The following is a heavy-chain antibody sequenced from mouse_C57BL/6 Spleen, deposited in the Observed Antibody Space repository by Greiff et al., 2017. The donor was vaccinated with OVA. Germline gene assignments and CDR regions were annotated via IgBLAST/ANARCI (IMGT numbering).Heavy chain of an antibody. V-gene: IGHV1-64*01. CDR3: ARENDYEGFAY. CDR1: GYTFTSYW. Sequence: QVQLQQPGAELVKPGASVKLSCKASGYTFTSYWMHWVQQRPGQGLEWIGMIHPNSGSTNYNEKFKSKATLTVDKSSSTAYRQLSSQQSEDSAVYYCARENDYEGFAYWGQGTLVTVSA. J-gene: IGHJ3*01. D-gene: IGHD2-4*01. CDR2: IHPNSGST.